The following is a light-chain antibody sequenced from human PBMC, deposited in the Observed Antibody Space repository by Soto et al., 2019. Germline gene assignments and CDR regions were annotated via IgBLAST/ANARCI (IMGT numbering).Light chain of an antibody. CDR2: GAS. CDR1: QSVSSSY. J-gene: IGKJ1*01. Sequence: EMVLTQSPGTLSLSPGERATLSCLASQSVSSSYLAWYQQKPGQAPRLLIYGASSRATGIPDRFSGSGSGTDFTLTISRLEPEDFAVYYCQQYGSSPPGTFGQGTKVDIK. CDR3: QQYGSSPPGT. V-gene: IGKV3-20*01.